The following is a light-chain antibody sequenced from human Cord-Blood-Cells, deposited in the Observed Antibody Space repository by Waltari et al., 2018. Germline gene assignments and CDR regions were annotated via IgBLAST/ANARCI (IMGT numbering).Light chain of an antibody. J-gene: IGKJ4*01. V-gene: IGKV3-20*01. CDR3: QQYGSSPTT. Sequence: EIVLTQSPGTLSLSPGERPTLPCRASQSVSSSYLAWYQQKPGQAPRLLIYGASSRATGIPDRFSGSGSGTDFTLTISRLEPEDFAVYYCQQYGSSPTTFGGGTKVEIK. CDR2: GAS. CDR1: QSVSSSY.